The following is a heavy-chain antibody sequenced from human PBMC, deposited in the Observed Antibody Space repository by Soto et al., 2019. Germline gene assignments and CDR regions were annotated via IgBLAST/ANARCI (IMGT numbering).Heavy chain of an antibody. CDR1: GGSISSDYSY. CDR2: IYYSGST. Sequence: PSETLSLTCTVSGGSISSDYSYWNWIRQHPGKGLEWIGFIYYSGSTYYNPSLRSRVTISVDTSKNQLSLNLSSVTAADTAVYYCASGSSLVRGVMNWFDPWGQGTLVTVSS. D-gene: IGHD3-10*01. CDR3: ASGSSLVRGVMNWFDP. V-gene: IGHV4-31*03. J-gene: IGHJ5*02.